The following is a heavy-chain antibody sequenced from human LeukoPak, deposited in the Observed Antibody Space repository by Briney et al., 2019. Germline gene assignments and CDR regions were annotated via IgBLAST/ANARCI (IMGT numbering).Heavy chain of an antibody. Sequence: GGSLRLSCAASGFTFSSYAMHWVRQAPGKGLEWVAVISYDGSNKYYADSVKGRFTTSRDNAKGSVYLQMNSLRAEDTAIYHCATYINWVAGDVWGQGTTVIVSS. D-gene: IGHD1-1*01. CDR3: ATYINWVAGDV. V-gene: IGHV3-30*04. CDR2: ISYDGSNK. CDR1: GFTFSSYA. J-gene: IGHJ6*02.